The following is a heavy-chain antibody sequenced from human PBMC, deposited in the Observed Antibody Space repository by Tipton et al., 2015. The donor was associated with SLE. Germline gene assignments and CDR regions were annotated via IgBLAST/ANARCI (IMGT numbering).Heavy chain of an antibody. CDR1: GFTFTNAW. Sequence: SLRLSCTVSGFTFTNAWMSWVRPAPGKGLEWVGSIKSKADGGTTDYVAPVKGRFTMSRDDSKNTLYLQMNSLKTEDTAVYYCIPRGYSGYWGQGTLVTVSA. J-gene: IGHJ4*02. V-gene: IGHV3-15*01. CDR3: IPRGYSGY. CDR2: IKSKADGGTT. D-gene: IGHD5-12*01.